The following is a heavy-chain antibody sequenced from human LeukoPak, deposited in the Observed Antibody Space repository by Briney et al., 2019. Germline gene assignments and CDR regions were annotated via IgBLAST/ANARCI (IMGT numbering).Heavy chain of an antibody. CDR1: GFTFSNYA. D-gene: IGHD3-22*01. Sequence: GSLRLSCAASGFTFSNYAMSWVRQAPGKGLEWVANIKEDGSEKYYGDSVKGRFTISRDNAKNSLYLEMNSLRVEDTAVYYCARDSSGYQWGQGTLVTVSS. CDR3: ARDSSGYQ. V-gene: IGHV3-7*01. J-gene: IGHJ4*02. CDR2: IKEDGSEK.